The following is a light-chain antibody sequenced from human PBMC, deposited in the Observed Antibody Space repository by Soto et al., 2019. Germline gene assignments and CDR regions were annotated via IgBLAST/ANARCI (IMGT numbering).Light chain of an antibody. J-gene: IGKJ5*01. V-gene: IGKV3-15*01. CDR1: QSIGNK. CDR3: HQYTSWRSVT. CDR2: DTS. Sequence: VSTLTPATLFVYPGGRATLSCRASQSIGNKLAWYQHKPGQAPRVLIYDTSTRAAGIPARFSGSGSETKFTLTIITLQYADFALHYCHQYTSWRSVTFGLGTRLEIK.